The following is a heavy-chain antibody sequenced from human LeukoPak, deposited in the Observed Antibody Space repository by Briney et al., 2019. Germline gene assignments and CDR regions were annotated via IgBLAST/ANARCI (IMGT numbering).Heavy chain of an antibody. V-gene: IGHV1-69*05. D-gene: IGHD1/OR15-1a*01. CDR3: ASLRTGTNTWFDT. J-gene: IGHJ5*02. Sequence: SVKGSCKASVGTFSSYAISWVRQAPGQGLEWMGGIIPIFGTANYAQKFQGRDTITTDESTSTAHMELSSLRSENTAAYYSASLRTGTNTWFDTWGPGTLITVSS. CDR1: VGTFSSYA. CDR2: IIPIFGTA.